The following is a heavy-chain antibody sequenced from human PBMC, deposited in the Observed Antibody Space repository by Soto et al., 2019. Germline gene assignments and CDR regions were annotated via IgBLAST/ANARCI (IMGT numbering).Heavy chain of an antibody. J-gene: IGHJ4*02. V-gene: IGHV3-48*01. Sequence: GGSLRLSCAASGFTFSSYSMNWVRQAPGKGLEWVSYISSSSSTIYYADSVKGRFTISRDNAKNSLYLQMNSLRAEDTAVYYCARGGDDYGDYVYRERNYYFDYWGQGTLVTVSS. CDR3: ARGGDDYGDYVYRERNYYFDY. CDR1: GFTFSSYS. D-gene: IGHD4-17*01. CDR2: ISSSSSTI.